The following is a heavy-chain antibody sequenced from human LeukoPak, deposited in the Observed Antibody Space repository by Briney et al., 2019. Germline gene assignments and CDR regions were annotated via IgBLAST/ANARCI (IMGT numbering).Heavy chain of an antibody. CDR1: GGTFSSYA. CDR3: ARDNYDYVWGSYRPHMAIDY. V-gene: IGHV1-69*05. Sequence: ASVKVSCKASGGTFSSYAISWVRQAPGQGLEWMGRITPIFGTANYAQKFQGRVTITTDESTSTAYMELSSLRSEDTAVYYCARDNYDYVWGSYRPHMAIDYWGQGTLVTVSS. D-gene: IGHD3-16*02. J-gene: IGHJ4*02. CDR2: ITPIFGTA.